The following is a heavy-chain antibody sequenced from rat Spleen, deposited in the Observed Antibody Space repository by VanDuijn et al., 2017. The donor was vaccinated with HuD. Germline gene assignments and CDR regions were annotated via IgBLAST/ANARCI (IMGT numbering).Heavy chain of an antibody. CDR2: ITNTGGST. J-gene: IGHJ3*01. Sequence: EVQLVESGGSFVQPGRSLKLSCAASGFTFNNYWMTWIRQAPGKGLEWVASITNTGGSTYYPDSVKGRFTISRNNAKSTLYLQMDSLRSEDTATYYCVRHGYTRYYFDYWGQGTLVTVSS. V-gene: IGHV5-31*01. CDR1: GFTFNNYW. D-gene: IGHD1-9*01. CDR3: VRHGYTRYYFDY.